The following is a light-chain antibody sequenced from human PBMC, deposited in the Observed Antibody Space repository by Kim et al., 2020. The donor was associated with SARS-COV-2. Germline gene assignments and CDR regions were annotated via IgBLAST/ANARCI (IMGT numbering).Light chain of an antibody. J-gene: IGKJ1*01. CDR2: GAS. CDR1: QSVGSN. V-gene: IGKV3D-15*01. Sequence: SPGESATLSCRARQSVGSNLAWYQQQPGQAPRLLIYGASTRATGIPARFSGSGSGTDFTLTISSLQSEDFAVYYCQQYNNWPPWTFGQGTKVDIK. CDR3: QQYNNWPPWT.